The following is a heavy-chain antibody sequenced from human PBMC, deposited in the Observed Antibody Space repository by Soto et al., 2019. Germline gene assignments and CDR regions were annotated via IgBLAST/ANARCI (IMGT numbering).Heavy chain of an antibody. D-gene: IGHD3-3*01. J-gene: IGHJ6*02. Sequence: GASVKVSCKASGYTFTSYYMHWVRQAPGQGLEWMGIINPSGGSTSYAQKFQGRVTMTRDTSTSTVYMELSSLRSEDTAVYYCAFSLEDYYYGMDVWGQGTTVTVSS. CDR2: INPSGGST. CDR1: GYTFTSYY. V-gene: IGHV1-46*01. CDR3: AFSLEDYYYGMDV.